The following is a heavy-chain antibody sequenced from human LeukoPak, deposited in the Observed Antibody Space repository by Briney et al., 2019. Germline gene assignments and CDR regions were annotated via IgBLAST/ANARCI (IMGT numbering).Heavy chain of an antibody. J-gene: IGHJ4*02. D-gene: IGHD3-9*01. CDR1: GGSFSGYY. V-gene: IGHV4-34*01. CDR3: ARGGQARTISVIFDY. CDR2: INHSGST. Sequence: SETLSLTCAVYGGSFSGYYWSWIRHPPGKGLEWIGEINHSGSTNYNPSLKSRVTISVDTSKNQFSLKLSSVTAADTAVYYCARGGQARTISVIFDYWGQGTLVTVSS.